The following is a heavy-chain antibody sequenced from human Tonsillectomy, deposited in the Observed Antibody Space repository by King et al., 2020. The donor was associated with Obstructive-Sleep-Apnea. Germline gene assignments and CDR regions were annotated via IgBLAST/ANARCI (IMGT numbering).Heavy chain of an antibody. CDR2: IYPGDSDT. D-gene: IGHD2-15*01. J-gene: IGHJ3*02. Sequence: DVQLVESGAEVKKPGESLKISCKGSGYSFTSYWIGWVRQMPGKGLEWMGIIYPGDSDTRYSPSFQGQVTISAHKSISTAYLQWSSLKASDTAKYYCASPQGYCSGGSCSDAFDIWGQGTMVTVSS. CDR1: GYSFTSYW. CDR3: ASPQGYCSGGSCSDAFDI. V-gene: IGHV5-51*01.